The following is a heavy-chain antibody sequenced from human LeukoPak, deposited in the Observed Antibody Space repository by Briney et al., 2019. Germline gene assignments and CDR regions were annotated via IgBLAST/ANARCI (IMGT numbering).Heavy chain of an antibody. J-gene: IGHJ6*03. D-gene: IGHD5-12*01. Sequence: SVKVSCKASGGTFSSYAISWVRQAPGQGLEWMGGIIPIFGTANYAQKFQGRVTITTDESTSTAYMELSSLRSEDTAVYYCARKGGYESNYYYYMDVWGKGTTVTVSS. CDR2: IIPIFGTA. CDR3: ARKGGYESNYYYYMDV. V-gene: IGHV1-69*05. CDR1: GGTFSSYA.